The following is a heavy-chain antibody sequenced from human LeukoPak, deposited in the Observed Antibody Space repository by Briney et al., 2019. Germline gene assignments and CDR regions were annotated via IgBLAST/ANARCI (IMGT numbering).Heavy chain of an antibody. J-gene: IGHJ4*02. CDR2: ISCSGGSK. CDR1: GFTFSSYA. D-gene: IGHD3-3*01. CDR3: AKRPRDFWSGYYMDY. V-gene: IGHV3-23*01. Sequence: GSLRLSCTASGFTFSSYAMSWVRQAPGQGMEWVSAISCSGGSKYYAASVKGRFTISRDNCKNTLYLQMNSLRAEATAVYYCAKRPRDFWSGYYMDYWGQGTLVTVSS.